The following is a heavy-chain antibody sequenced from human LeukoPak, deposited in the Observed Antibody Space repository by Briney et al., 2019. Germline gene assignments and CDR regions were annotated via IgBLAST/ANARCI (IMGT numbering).Heavy chain of an antibody. CDR3: TSTSWYLIH. J-gene: IGHJ4*02. CDR1: GFTFSNAW. Sequence: GGSLRLSCAGSGFTFSNAWVTWVRQAPGTGLEWVGRVKSKSNGGTIDYAAPVKGRFTISRDDSKNTLYLQMNSLKTEDTAVYYCTSTSWYLIHWGQGTLVTVSS. CDR2: VKSKSNGGTI. D-gene: IGHD6-13*01. V-gene: IGHV3-15*01.